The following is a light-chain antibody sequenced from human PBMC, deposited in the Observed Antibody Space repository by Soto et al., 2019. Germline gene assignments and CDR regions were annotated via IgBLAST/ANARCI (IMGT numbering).Light chain of an antibody. V-gene: IGKV1-39*01. J-gene: IGKJ4*01. CDR2: AAS. CDR1: QSIDRY. CDR3: QQSFTMPLT. Sequence: DIQMTQSPSSLSASVGDTVTITCRASQSIDRYLNWYQQKPGNAPKLLIYAASSLQSRIPYRFSGSGSGTDFTLTIYSLQPEDFATYFCQQSFTMPLTFGGGTKVEF.